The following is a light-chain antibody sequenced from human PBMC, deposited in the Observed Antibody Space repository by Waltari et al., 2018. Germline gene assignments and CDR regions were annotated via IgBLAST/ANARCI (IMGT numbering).Light chain of an antibody. J-gene: IGKJ2*01. CDR2: FGS. CDR3: QQSRQWPRRT. CDR1: ESVGTD. V-gene: IGKV3D-15*01. Sequence: EIVMTQSPVTMSVSPGEGVTLSCTASESVGTDVAWYRHKPGQPPRLLIYFGSTTATGVPARISGSGSGTDFSLTISSLESEDFAFYYCQQSRQWPRRTFGQGTKLE.